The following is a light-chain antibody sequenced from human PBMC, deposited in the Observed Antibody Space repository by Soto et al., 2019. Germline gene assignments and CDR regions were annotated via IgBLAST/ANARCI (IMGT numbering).Light chain of an antibody. CDR2: GAS. J-gene: IGKJ2*01. V-gene: IGKV3-15*01. CDR3: QQYGSSPPNT. CDR1: ETVRTN. Sequence: IVMTQSPATLSVSPGERVTLSCRASETVRTNLAWFQQKPGQTPRLLIFGASTRATGIPTRFTGSGSGTDFTLTISRLEPEDFALYYCQQYGSSPPNTFGQGTRLELK.